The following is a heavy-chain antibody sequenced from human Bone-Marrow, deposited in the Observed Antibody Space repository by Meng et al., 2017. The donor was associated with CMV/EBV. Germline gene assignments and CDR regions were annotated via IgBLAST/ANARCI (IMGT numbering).Heavy chain of an antibody. V-gene: IGHV3-7*01. CDR1: GFTFSSYW. CDR3: AISDYGVLFDY. Sequence: GGSLRLSCAASGFTFSSYWMSWVRQTPGKGLEWVANIKQDGSEKYYVDSVKGRFTISRDNAKNSLYLQMNSLRAEDTAVYYCAISDYGVLFDYWGQGTLVTVSS. D-gene: IGHD4-17*01. CDR2: IKQDGSEK. J-gene: IGHJ4*02.